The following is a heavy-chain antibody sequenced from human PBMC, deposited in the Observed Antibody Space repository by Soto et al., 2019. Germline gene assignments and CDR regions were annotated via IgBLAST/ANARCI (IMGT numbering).Heavy chain of an antibody. D-gene: IGHD6-19*01. CDR1: GGTFSSYA. J-gene: IGHJ5*02. CDR2: IIPIFGTA. V-gene: IGHV1-69*01. Sequence: QVPLVQSGAEVKKPGSSVKVSCKASGGTFSSYAISWVRQAPGQGLEWMGGIIPIFGTANYAQKFQGRVTITADESTSTAYMELSSLRSEDTAVYYCARGLAVAGTRLDWFDPWGQGTLVTVSS. CDR3: ARGLAVAGTRLDWFDP.